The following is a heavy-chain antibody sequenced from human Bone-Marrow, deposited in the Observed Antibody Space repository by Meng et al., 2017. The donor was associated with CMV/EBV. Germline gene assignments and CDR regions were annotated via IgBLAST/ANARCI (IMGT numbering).Heavy chain of an antibody. Sequence: SETLSLTCTFSGASIGSSTDYWGWIRQPPGKGLEWIGSVYYSGSTYYTPSLKSRVTMSVDMSKNQFFLKVISVTAADTAVYYCARQIVVGLNWFDPWGQGTLVTVSS. CDR1: GASIGSSTDY. CDR2: VYYSGST. D-gene: IGHD3-22*01. V-gene: IGHV4-39*07. J-gene: IGHJ5*02. CDR3: ARQIVVGLNWFDP.